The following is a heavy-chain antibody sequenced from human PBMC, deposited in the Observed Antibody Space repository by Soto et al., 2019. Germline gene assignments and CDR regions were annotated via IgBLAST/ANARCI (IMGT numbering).Heavy chain of an antibody. Sequence: KTXETLSLTCTVSDCSVSSGSYYWTWIRQPPGKGLEWIGYIYSSGSTLYNPSLKSRVIISVDTSMNQFSLKLSSVTAADTAVYYCARDSLALFDYSGQGNLATVSS. D-gene: IGHD5-12*01. CDR2: IYSSGST. V-gene: IGHV4-61*01. J-gene: IGHJ4*02. CDR1: DCSVSSGSYY. CDR3: ARDSLALFDY.